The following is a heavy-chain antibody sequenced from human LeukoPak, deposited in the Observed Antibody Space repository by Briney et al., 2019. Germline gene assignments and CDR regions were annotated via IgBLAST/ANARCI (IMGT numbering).Heavy chain of an antibody. CDR3: AETQYYYDSSGYIEDMSGFDY. D-gene: IGHD3-22*01. CDR2: ISGSDSST. V-gene: IGHV3-23*01. CDR1: GFTFSSYA. Sequence: GGSLRLSCAASGFTFSSYAMSWVRQAPGKGLEWVSAISGSDSSTYYADSVKGRFTISRDNSKNTLYLQMNSLRAEDTAVYYCAETQYYYDSSGYIEDMSGFDYWGQGTLVTVSS. J-gene: IGHJ4*02.